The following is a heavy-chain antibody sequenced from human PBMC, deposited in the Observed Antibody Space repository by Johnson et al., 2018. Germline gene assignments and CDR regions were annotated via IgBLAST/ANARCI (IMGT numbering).Heavy chain of an antibody. CDR2: ISFDGSNK. Sequence: QVQLVESGGGVVQPGRSLRLSCAASGFTFSSYGMHWVRQAPGTGLEWVAVISFDGSNKYYADSVTGRFTFSRDNSKNPLYLQMNSLRAEDTAVYYCAGGYSYGSWYYYYYMDVWGKGTTVTVSS. J-gene: IGHJ6*03. CDR1: GFTFSSYG. D-gene: IGHD5-18*01. CDR3: AGGYSYGSWYYYYYMDV. V-gene: IGHV3-30*03.